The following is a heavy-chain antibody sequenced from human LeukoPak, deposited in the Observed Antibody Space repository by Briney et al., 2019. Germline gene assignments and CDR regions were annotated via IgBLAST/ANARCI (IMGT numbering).Heavy chain of an antibody. CDR1: GISVSSNY. CDR2: IYVDGST. V-gene: IGHV3-66*01. CDR3: ARDLATRQRTGLYDS. Sequence: GGSLRLSCAASGISVSSNYMSWVRQAPGKGLQWVSVIYVDGSTYYADSVKGRITISRDNSRNTLYLQMNSLRAEDPAVYYCARDLATRQRTGLYDSWGQGALVTVSS. D-gene: IGHD3-16*02. J-gene: IGHJ4*02.